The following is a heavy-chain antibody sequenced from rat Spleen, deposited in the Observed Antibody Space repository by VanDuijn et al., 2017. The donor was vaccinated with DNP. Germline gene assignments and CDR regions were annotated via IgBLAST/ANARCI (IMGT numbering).Heavy chain of an antibody. Sequence: EVQLMESGGDLVQPGRSLKLSCVASGFTFNKYWLTWIRQVPGKGLEWVASISTGGGNTYYRDSVKGRFTISRDNAQNTLYLQMSKLGSEDTAIYYCTTGLNWFGYWGQGTLVTVSS. CDR1: GFTFNKYW. V-gene: IGHV5-31*01. CDR3: TTGLNWFGY. J-gene: IGHJ3*01. CDR2: ISTGGGNT.